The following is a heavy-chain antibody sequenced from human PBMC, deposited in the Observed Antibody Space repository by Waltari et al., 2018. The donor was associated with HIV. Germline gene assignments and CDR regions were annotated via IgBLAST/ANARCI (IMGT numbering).Heavy chain of an antibody. CDR3: ARPQGTGWFDP. V-gene: IGHV4-34*01. CDR2: INHSGST. Sequence: QVQLQQWGTGLVKASQTVSLTCAVFGGSFPGYYWSWIRQPPGKGLEWIGAINHSGSTIYNPSLKSRVTISVDTSKNQFSLKLSSVTAADTAVYYCARPQGTGWFDPWGLGTLVTV. J-gene: IGHJ5*02. CDR1: GGSFPGYY. D-gene: IGHD3-10*01.